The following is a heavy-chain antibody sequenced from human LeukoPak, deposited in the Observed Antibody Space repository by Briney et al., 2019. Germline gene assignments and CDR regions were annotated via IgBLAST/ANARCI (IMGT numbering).Heavy chain of an antibody. CDR1: GGSISSSSYY. J-gene: IGHJ6*02. CDR3: ASGPQGGSYYSGMDV. V-gene: IGHV4-39*01. CDR2: SYYSGST. D-gene: IGHD1-26*01. Sequence: SETLSLTCTVSGGSISSSSYYWGWIRQPPGKGLEWIGSSYYSGSTYYNPSLKSRVTISVDTSKSQFSLKLSSVTAADTAVYYCASGPQGGSYYSGMDVWGQGTTVTVSS.